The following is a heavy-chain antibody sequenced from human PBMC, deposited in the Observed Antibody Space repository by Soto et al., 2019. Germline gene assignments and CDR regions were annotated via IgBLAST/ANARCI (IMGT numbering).Heavy chain of an antibody. CDR1: GYTLTELS. CDR2: FDPEDGET. J-gene: IGHJ5*02. CDR3: ATLSSRGIGSTLWNWFDP. V-gene: IGHV1-24*01. D-gene: IGHD2-2*01. Sequence: ASVKVSCKVSGYTLTELSMHWVRQAPGKGLEWMGGFDPEDGETIYAQKFQGRVTMTEDTSTDTAYMELSSLRSEDTAVYYCATLSSRGIGSTLWNWFDPWGQGTLVTVSS.